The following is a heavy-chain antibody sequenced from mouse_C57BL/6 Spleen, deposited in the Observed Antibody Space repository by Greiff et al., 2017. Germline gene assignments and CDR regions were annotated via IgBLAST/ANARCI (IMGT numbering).Heavy chain of an antibody. CDR3: ASRGTAQVYYAMDY. Sequence: VQLQQSGPELVKPGASVKISCKASGYAFSSSWMNWVKQRPGKGLEWIGRIYPGDRDTNYNGKFKGKATLTADKSSSTAYMQLSSLTSEDSAVYFCASRGTAQVYYAMDYWGQGTSVTVSS. D-gene: IGHD3-2*02. J-gene: IGHJ4*01. CDR1: GYAFSSSW. V-gene: IGHV1-82*01. CDR2: IYPGDRDT.